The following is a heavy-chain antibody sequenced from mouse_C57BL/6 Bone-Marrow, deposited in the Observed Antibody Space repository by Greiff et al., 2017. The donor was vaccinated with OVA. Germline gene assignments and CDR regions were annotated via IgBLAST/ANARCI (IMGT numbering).Heavy chain of an antibody. CDR2: INYDGSST. J-gene: IGHJ2*01. D-gene: IGHD1-1*01. CDR1: GFTFSDYY. V-gene: IGHV5-16*01. Sequence: EVKLVESEGGLVQPGSSMKLSCTASGFTFSDYYMAWVRQVPEKGLEWVANINYDGSSTYYLDSLKSRFIISRDNAKNILYLQMSSLKSEDTATYYRARGPYYGSSYDYWGQGTTLTVSS. CDR3: ARGPYYGSSYDY.